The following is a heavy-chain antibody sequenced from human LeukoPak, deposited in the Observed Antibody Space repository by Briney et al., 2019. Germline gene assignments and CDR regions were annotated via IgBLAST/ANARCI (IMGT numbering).Heavy chain of an antibody. CDR1: GFTFSSYA. CDR2: ISGSGGST. D-gene: IGHD4-23*01. Sequence: GGSLRLSCAASGFTFSSYAMSWVRQAPGKGLEWVSAISGSGGSTYYADSVKGRFTISRDNSKNTLYLQMNSLRAEDTAVYYCARDRSGNPRQIYYFDYWGQGTLVTVSS. J-gene: IGHJ4*02. CDR3: ARDRSGNPRQIYYFDY. V-gene: IGHV3-23*01.